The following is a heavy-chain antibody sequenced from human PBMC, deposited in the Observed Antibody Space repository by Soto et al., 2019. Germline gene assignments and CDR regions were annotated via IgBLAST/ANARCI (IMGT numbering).Heavy chain of an antibody. CDR2: IYYSGST. CDR1: GGSISSGGYY. J-gene: IGHJ5*02. Sequence: SETLSLTCNVSGGSISSGGYYWSWIRQHPGKGLEWIGYIYYSGSTYYNPSLKSRVTISVDTSKNQFSLKLSSVTAADTAVYYCARGSLRVAATPYNWFDPWGQGTLVTVSS. CDR3: ARGSLRVAATPYNWFDP. D-gene: IGHD2-15*01. V-gene: IGHV4-31*03.